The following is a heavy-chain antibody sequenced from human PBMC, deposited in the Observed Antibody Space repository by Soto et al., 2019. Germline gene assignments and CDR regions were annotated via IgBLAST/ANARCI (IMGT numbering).Heavy chain of an antibody. CDR1: GGSISSCGYY. CDR2: IYYSGST. V-gene: IGHV4-31*03. D-gene: IGHD4-17*01. Sequence: SETLSLTCTVSGGSISSCGYYWSWIRQHPGEGLEWIGYIYYSGSTYYNPSLKSRVTISVDTSKNQFSLKLSSVTAADTAVYYCARDGSGDYEDAFDIWGQGTMVTVSS. J-gene: IGHJ3*02. CDR3: ARDGSGDYEDAFDI.